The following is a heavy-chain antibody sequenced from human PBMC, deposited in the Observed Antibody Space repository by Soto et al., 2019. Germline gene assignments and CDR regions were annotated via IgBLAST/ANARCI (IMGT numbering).Heavy chain of an antibody. CDR3: ARGIRGRYCSGGSCYFRYYMDV. CDR2: MNPNSGNT. V-gene: IGHV1-8*01. Sequence: ASVKVSCMASGYTFTSYDINWVRQATGQGLEWMGWMNPNSGNTGYAQKFQGRVTMTRNTSISTAYMELSSLRSEDTAVYYCARGIRGRYCSGGSCYFRYYMDVWGKGTTVTVSS. CDR1: GYTFTSYD. J-gene: IGHJ6*03. D-gene: IGHD2-15*01.